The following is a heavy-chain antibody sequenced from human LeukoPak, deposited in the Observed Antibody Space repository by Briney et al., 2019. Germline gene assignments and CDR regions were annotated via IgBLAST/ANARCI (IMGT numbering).Heavy chain of an antibody. CDR2: INPNSGGT. CDR1: GYTFTDYY. CDR3: AKGDYYYMDV. V-gene: IGHV1-2*02. Sequence: ASVKVSCKASGYTFTDYYIHWVRQAPGQGLEWMGWINPNSGGTNYAQKFQGRVTMTRDTSITTAYMELSRLRFDDTAVYYCAKGDYYYMDVWGKRTTVTVSS. J-gene: IGHJ6*03.